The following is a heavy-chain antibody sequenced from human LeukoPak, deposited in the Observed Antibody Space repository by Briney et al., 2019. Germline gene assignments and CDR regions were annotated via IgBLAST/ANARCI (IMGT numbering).Heavy chain of an antibody. D-gene: IGHD5-12*01. V-gene: IGHV3-23*01. Sequence: GSLRLSCAASGFTFSSYAMSWVRQAPGKGLEWVSAISGSGGSTYYADSVKGRFTISRDNSKNTLYLQMNSLRAEDTAVYYCAKHSWDIVATIGDYWGQGTLVTVSS. CDR1: GFTFSSYA. CDR2: ISGSGGST. CDR3: AKHSWDIVATIGDY. J-gene: IGHJ4*02.